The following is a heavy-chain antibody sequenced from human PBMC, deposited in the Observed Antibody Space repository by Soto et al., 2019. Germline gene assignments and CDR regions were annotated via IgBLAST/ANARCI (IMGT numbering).Heavy chain of an antibody. CDR2: INHSGST. CDR1: GGSFSGYY. D-gene: IGHD3-22*01. J-gene: IGHJ4*02. Sequence: SETLSLTCAVYGGSFSGYYWSWIRQPTGKGLEWIGEINHSGSTNYNPSLKSRVTISVDTSKNQFSLKLSSVTAADTAVYYCARGFPMVSSGSTFDYWGQGTLVTVSS. V-gene: IGHV4-34*01. CDR3: ARGFPMVSSGSTFDY.